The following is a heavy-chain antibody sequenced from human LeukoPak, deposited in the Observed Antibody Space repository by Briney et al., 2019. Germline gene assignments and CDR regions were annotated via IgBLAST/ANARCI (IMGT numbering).Heavy chain of an antibody. Sequence: GGSLRLSCAASGFTFSSYWMSWVRQAPGKGLEWAANIKQDGSEKYYVDSVNGRFTISRENAKNSLYLQMNSLRAEDTAVYYCARDRRGSNDYWGQGTLVTVSS. CDR2: IKQDGSEK. J-gene: IGHJ4*02. D-gene: IGHD3-10*01. CDR3: ARDRRGSNDY. V-gene: IGHV3-7*01. CDR1: GFTFSSYW.